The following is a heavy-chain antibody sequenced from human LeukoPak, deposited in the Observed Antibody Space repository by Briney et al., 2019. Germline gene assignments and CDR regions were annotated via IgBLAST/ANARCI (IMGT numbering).Heavy chain of an antibody. J-gene: IGHJ4*02. V-gene: IGHV3-7*01. CDR1: GFTFSSYW. D-gene: IGHD2-15*01. CDR2: IKQDGSEK. Sequence: GGSLRLSCAASGFTFSSYWMSWVRQAPGKGLGWVANIKQDGSEKYYVDSVKGRFTISRDNAKNSLYLQMNSLRAEDTAVYYCVLSIPPYCSGGSCFDYWGQGTLVTVSS. CDR3: VLSIPPYCSGGSCFDY.